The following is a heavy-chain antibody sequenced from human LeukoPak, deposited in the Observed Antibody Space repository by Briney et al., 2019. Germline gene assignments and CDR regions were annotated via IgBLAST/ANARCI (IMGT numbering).Heavy chain of an antibody. Sequence: GGSLRLSCAASGFTFSSYWMSWVRQVPGKGLEWVANIKRDGSEKDYVDSVKGRFTISRDNAKNSLYLQMNSLRAEDTAVYYCATIAYCDGNCYSNNGAFDIWGQGTMVTVSS. CDR2: IKRDGSEK. CDR1: GFTFSSYW. J-gene: IGHJ3*02. D-gene: IGHD2-21*02. CDR3: ATIAYCDGNCYSNNGAFDI. V-gene: IGHV3-7*01.